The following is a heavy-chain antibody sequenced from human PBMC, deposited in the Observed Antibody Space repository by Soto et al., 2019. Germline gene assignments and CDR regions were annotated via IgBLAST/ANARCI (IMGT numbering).Heavy chain of an antibody. CDR3: AKKMITFGGVIVLPFH. Sequence: GGSLRLSCAASGFTFSSYAMSWVRQAPGKGLEWVSAISGSGGSTYYADSVKGWFTISRDNSKNTLYLQMNSLRAEDTAVYYCAKKMITFGGVIVLPFHWGQGTLVTVSS. CDR1: GFTFSSYA. V-gene: IGHV3-23*01. J-gene: IGHJ4*02. CDR2: ISGSGGST. D-gene: IGHD3-16*02.